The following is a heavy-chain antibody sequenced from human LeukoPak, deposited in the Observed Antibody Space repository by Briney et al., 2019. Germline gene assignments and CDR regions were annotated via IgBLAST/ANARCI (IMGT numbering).Heavy chain of an antibody. CDR3: ARVKFVRPRYYYYYMDV. V-gene: IGHV3-21*01. CDR1: GFTFSSYS. D-gene: IGHD6-6*01. J-gene: IGHJ6*03. CDR2: ISSSSSYI. Sequence: GGSLRLSCAASGFTFSSYSMNWVRQAPGKGLEWVSSISSSSSYIYYADSVKGRFTISRDNAKNSLYMQMNSLRAEDTAVYYCARVKFVRPRYYYYYMDVWGKGTTVTVSS.